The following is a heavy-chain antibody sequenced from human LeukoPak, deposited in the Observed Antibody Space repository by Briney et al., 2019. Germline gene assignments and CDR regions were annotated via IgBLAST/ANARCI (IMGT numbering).Heavy chain of an antibody. CDR1: GSTFSSYA. Sequence: GGSLRLSCAASGSTFSSYAMSWVRQAPGKGLEWVSAISGSGGSTYYADSVKGRFTISRDNSKNTLYLQMNSLRAEDTAVYYCAKDEGARSSFFDYWGQGTLVTVSS. CDR2: ISGSGGST. J-gene: IGHJ4*02. V-gene: IGHV3-23*01. D-gene: IGHD1-26*01. CDR3: AKDEGARSSFFDY.